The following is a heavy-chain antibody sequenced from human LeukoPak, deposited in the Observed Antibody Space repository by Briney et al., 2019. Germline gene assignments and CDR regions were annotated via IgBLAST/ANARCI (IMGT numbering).Heavy chain of an antibody. CDR2: ISGSGGST. D-gene: IGHD3-3*01. CDR3: AKERPLAPDFLEWLSRYYFDY. V-gene: IGHV3-23*01. J-gene: IGHJ4*02. Sequence: PGRSLRLSCAASGFTFSSYAMHWVRQAPGKGLEWVSAISGSGGSTYYADSVKGRFTISRDNSKNTLYLQMNSLRAEDTAVYYCAKERPLAPDFLEWLSRYYFDYWGQGTLVTVSS. CDR1: GFTFSSYA.